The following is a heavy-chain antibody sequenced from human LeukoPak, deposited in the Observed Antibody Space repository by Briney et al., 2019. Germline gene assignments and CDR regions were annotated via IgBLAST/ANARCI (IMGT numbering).Heavy chain of an antibody. CDR3: ARDIVVVPAADYGMDV. CDR2: ISAYNGNT. V-gene: IGHV1-18*04. CDR1: GYSFTSYW. Sequence: HGESLKISCKGSGYSFTSYWISWVRQAPGQGLEWMGWISAYNGNTNYAQKLQGRVTMTTDTSTSTAYMELRSLRSDDTAVYYCARDIVVVPAADYGMDVWGQGTTVTVSS. D-gene: IGHD2-2*01. J-gene: IGHJ6*02.